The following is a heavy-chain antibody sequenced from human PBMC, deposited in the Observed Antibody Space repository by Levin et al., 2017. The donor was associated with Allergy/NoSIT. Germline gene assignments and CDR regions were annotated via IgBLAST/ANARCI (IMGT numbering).Heavy chain of an antibody. D-gene: IGHD2-15*01. J-gene: IGHJ4*02. CDR2: ISGSGGST. CDR3: AKVLGVVVAATEDY. CDR1: GFTFSSYA. V-gene: IGHV3-23*01. Sequence: GGSLRLSCAASGFTFSSYAMSWVRQAPGKGLEWVSAISGSGGSTYYADSVKGRFTISRDNSKNTLYLQMNSLRAEDTAVYYCAKVLGVVVAATEDYWGQGTLVTVSS.